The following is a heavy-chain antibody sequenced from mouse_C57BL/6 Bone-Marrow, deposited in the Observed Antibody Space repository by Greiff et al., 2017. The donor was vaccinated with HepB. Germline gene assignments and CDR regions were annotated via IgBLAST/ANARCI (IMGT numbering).Heavy chain of an antibody. CDR1: GYTFTDYY. CDR2: INPNNGGT. CDR3: ARKELDY. Sequence: VQLQQSGPELVKPGASVKISCKASGYTFTDYYMNWVKQSHGKSLEWIGDINPNNGGTSYNQKFKGKATLTVDKSSSTAYMELRSLTSEDSAVYYCARKELDYWGQGTTLTVSS. J-gene: IGHJ2*01. V-gene: IGHV1-26*01.